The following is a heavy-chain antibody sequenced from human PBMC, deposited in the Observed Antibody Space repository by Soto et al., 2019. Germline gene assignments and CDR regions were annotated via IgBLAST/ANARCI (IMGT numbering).Heavy chain of an antibody. CDR2: IYYSGHT. Sequence: PSETLSLTCPVSGGSITSGDNYWSWIRQPPGKGMEVIGYIYYSGHTYYNPSLKSRVAISLDASNNHLSLQLTSFTAADTAVYYCARGLSTHIAVAGMGYCYSWGKGTLFTASS. J-gene: IGHJ4*02. D-gene: IGHD6-19*01. V-gene: IGHV4-30-4*01. CDR3: ARGLSTHIAVAGMGYCYS. CDR1: GGSITSGDNY.